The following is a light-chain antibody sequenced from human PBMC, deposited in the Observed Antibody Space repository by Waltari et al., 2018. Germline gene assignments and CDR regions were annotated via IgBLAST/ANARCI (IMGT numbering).Light chain of an antibody. J-gene: IGKJ1*01. CDR3: QQYYSTPSWT. CDR1: QSGLYSSNNKNY. V-gene: IGKV4-1*01. CDR2: WAS. Sequence: DIVMTQSPDSLAVSLGERATINCKSSQSGLYSSNNKNYLAWYQQKPGQPPKLLIYWASTRESGVPDRCSGSGSGTDFTLTISSLQAEDVAVYYCQQYYSTPSWTFGQGTKVEIK.